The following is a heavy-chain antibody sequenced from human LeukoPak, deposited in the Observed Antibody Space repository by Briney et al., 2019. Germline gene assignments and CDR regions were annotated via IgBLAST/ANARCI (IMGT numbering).Heavy chain of an antibody. Sequence: PGGSLRLSCAASGFTFSSYAMNWVRQAPGKGLEWVSFVSSSSSYIYYADSVKGRFTISRDNAKNSLYLQMNSLRAEDTAVYYCARELEPNYDFWSGDSLDYWGQGTLVTVSS. V-gene: IGHV3-21*01. CDR2: VSSSSSYI. CDR3: ARELEPNYDFWSGDSLDY. J-gene: IGHJ4*02. CDR1: GFTFSSYA. D-gene: IGHD3-3*01.